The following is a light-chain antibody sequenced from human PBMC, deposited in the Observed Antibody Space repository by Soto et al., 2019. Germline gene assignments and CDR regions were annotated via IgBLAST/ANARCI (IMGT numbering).Light chain of an antibody. CDR2: AAS. CDR1: QSISSY. CDR3: QQSYSTPRT. J-gene: IGKJ2*01. V-gene: IGKV1-39*01. Sequence: DIQMTQSPSFLSASVGDRITITCRASQSISSYLNWYQQKPGKAPKVLIYAASSLQSGVPSRFSGSGFGTDFTLTISSLQPEDFATYYCQQSYSTPRTFGQGTKLEIK.